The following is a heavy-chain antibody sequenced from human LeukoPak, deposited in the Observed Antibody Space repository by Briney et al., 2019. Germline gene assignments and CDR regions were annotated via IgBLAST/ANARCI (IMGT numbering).Heavy chain of an antibody. D-gene: IGHD1-26*01. V-gene: IGHV3-21*01. J-gene: IGHJ4*01. CDR2: ISASGSDK. Sequence: GGSLRLSCAASGFTFSSYTMNWVRQAPGKGLEWVSSISASGSDKYSTDSARGRFTISRDNAKSSLYLQMNSLRVEDTAVYYCASQGGLDNWGHGTLVTVSS. CDR1: GFTFSSYT. CDR3: ASQGGLDN.